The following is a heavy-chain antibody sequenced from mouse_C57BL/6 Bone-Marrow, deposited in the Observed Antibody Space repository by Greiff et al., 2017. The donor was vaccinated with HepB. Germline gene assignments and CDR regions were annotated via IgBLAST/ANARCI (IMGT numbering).Heavy chain of an antibody. CDR1: GYTFTSYT. CDR3: ALYSFFDY. CDR2: INPSSGYT. V-gene: IGHV1-4*01. J-gene: IGHJ2*01. D-gene: IGHD2-1*01. Sequence: QVQLKESGAELARPGASVKMSCKASGYTFTSYTMHWVKQRPGQGLEWIGYINPSSGYTKYNQKFKDKATLTADKSSSTAYMQLSSLTSEDSAVYYCALYSFFDYWGQGTTLTVSS.